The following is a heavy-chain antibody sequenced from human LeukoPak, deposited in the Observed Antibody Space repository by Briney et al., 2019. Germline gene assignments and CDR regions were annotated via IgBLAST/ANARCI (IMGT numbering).Heavy chain of an antibody. J-gene: IGHJ4*02. V-gene: IGHV1-2*02. CDR3: AREDSVDTAMDLRPGYFDY. D-gene: IGHD5-18*01. CDR1: GYTFSAYY. Sequence: ASVKVSCKTSGYTFSAYYLHWVRQAPGQGLEWMGWIIPNSGTTNFAQKFQGRVTMTRDTSTSTVYMELSSLRSEDTAVYYCAREDSVDTAMDLRPGYFDYWGQGTLVTVSS. CDR2: IIPNSGTT.